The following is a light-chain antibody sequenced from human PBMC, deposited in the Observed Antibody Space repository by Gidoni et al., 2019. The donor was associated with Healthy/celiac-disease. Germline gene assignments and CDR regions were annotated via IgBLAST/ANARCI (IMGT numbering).Light chain of an antibody. J-gene: IGKJ4*01. Sequence: IQMTQSPSSLSASVGDRVTITCRASQSISSYLNWYQQKPGKAPKLLIYAASRLQSGVPSRFSGSGSGTDFTLTISSLQPEDFATYYCQQSYSTPPTFGGGTKVEIK. V-gene: IGKV1-39*01. CDR3: QQSYSTPPT. CDR1: QSISSY. CDR2: AAS.